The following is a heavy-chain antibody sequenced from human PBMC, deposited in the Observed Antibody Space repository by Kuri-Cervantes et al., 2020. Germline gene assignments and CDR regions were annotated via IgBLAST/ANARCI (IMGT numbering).Heavy chain of an antibody. CDR1: GGSISSYY. CDR2: IYYSGST. CDR3: ARYRRGEGKGFDY. V-gene: IGHV4-59*01. J-gene: IGHJ4*02. Sequence: GSLRLSCTVSGGSISSYYWSWIRQPPGKGVEWIGYIYYSGSTNYNPSLKSRVILSVDTSKNQVSLKLSSVTAADTAVYYCARYRRGEGKGFDYWGQGTLVTVSS. D-gene: IGHD1-14*01.